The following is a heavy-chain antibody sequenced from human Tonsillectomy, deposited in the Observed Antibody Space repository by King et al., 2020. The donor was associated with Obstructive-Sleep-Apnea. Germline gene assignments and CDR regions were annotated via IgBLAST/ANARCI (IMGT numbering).Heavy chain of an antibody. CDR1: GGTFSSYA. J-gene: IGHJ4*02. CDR2: IIPILGIA. D-gene: IGHD3-22*01. Sequence: QLVQSGAEVKKPGSSVKVSCKASGGTFSSYAISWVRQAPGQGLEWMGGIIPILGIANYAQKFQGRVTITADKSTSTAYMELSSLRSEDTAVYYGAREGYYYDSSGYYGGYFDYWGQGTLVTVSS. CDR3: AREGYYYDSSGYYGGYFDY. V-gene: IGHV1-69*04.